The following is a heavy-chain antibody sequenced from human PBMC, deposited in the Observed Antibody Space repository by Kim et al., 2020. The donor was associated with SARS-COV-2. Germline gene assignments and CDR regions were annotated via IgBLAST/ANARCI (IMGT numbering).Heavy chain of an antibody. D-gene: IGHD3-9*01. CDR3: TTDRTILTGYYAADY. J-gene: IGHJ4*02. Sequence: GGSLRLSCAASGFTFSNAWMSWVRQAPGKGLEWVGRIKSKTDGGTTDYAAPVKGRFTISRDDSKNTLYLQMNSLKTEDTAVYYCTTDRTILTGYYAADYWGQGTLVTVSS. V-gene: IGHV3-15*01. CDR1: GFTFSNAW. CDR2: IKSKTDGGTT.